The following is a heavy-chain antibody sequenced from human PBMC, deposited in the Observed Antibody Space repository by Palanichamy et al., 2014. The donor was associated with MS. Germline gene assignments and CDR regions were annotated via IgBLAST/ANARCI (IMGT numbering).Heavy chain of an antibody. V-gene: IGHV3-7*03. Sequence: EVQLVESGGGLVQPGGSLRLSCTASGFTFNDYWMSWVRQAPGKGLEWVANIRHDGSDKFYVDSVKGRFTISRDNAKNSLYLEMNSLRAEDTALYYCARDRQPSSCNGLNVWGQGTTVIVSS. CDR1: GFTFNDYW. J-gene: IGHJ6*02. CDR2: IRHDGSDK. D-gene: IGHD6-13*01. CDR3: ARDRQPSSCNGLNV.